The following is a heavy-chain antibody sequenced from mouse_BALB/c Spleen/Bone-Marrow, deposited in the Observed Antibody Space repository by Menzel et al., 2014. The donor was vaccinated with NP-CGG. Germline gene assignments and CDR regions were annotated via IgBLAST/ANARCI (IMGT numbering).Heavy chain of an antibody. J-gene: IGHJ2*01. Sequence: EVKLVESGGGLVQPGGSLRLSCATSGFTFTDYYMSWVRQPPGKALEWLGFIRNKANGYTTEYSASVKGRFTISRDNSQSILYLQMNTLRAEDSATYYCAREGYDDYWGQGTTLTVSS. CDR3: AREGYDDY. CDR1: GFTFTDYY. CDR2: IRNKANGYTT. V-gene: IGHV7-3*02. D-gene: IGHD2-2*01.